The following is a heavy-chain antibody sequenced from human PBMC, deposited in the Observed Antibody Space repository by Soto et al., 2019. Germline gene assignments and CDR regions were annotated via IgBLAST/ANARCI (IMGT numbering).Heavy chain of an antibody. Sequence: QVQLVQSGAEVKTPGASVRVSCKASGYTFTGYYIHWVREAPGQGLEWMGWINPQTGGTSYAQNFQGRVTLSRDTSINTAYLELSRLRFDDAAVYFCARERYQVISDGMDVWGQGTTVTVSS. J-gene: IGHJ6*02. CDR2: INPQTGGT. CDR3: ARERYQVISDGMDV. V-gene: IGHV1-2*02. CDR1: GYTFTGYY. D-gene: IGHD2-2*01.